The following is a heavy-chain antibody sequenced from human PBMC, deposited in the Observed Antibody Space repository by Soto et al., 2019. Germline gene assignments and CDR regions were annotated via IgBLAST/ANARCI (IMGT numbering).Heavy chain of an antibody. CDR2: IRSKANGYAA. D-gene: IGHD6-19*01. CDR1: GFTFSGSA. J-gene: IGHJ1*01. Sequence: EVQLVESGGGLVQPGGSLKLSCAASGFTFSGSAMHWVRQASGKGLEWVGRIRSKANGYAAAYAASVKGRVIIYIDDSKNKAYMQMNSLKTEDTAVYYCTIAVDGYAEYFQHWGQGTLVTVSS. CDR3: TIAVDGYAEYFQH. V-gene: IGHV3-73*01.